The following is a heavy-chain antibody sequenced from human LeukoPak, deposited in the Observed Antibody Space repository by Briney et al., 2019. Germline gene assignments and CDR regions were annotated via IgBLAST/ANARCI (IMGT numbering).Heavy chain of an antibody. CDR2: IYYSGST. J-gene: IGHJ6*02. D-gene: IGHD5-18*01. CDR1: GGSISSYY. V-gene: IGHV4-59*08. Sequence: SETLSLTCTVSGGSISSYYWSWIRQPPGKGLEWIGYIYYSGSTNYNPSLKSRVTISVDTSKNQFSLKLSSVTAADTAVYYCARFSYGYDYYYGMDVWGQGTTVTVSS. CDR3: ARFSYGYDYYYGMDV.